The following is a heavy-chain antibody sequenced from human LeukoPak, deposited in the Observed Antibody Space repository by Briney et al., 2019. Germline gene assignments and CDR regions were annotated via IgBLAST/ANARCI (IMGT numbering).Heavy chain of an antibody. Sequence: ASVKVSCKASGYTFTSYDINWVRQATGQGLEWMGWMSPISGKTGYAQKFQGRVTMTRNTSISTAYMELSSLRAEDTAVYYCARGRRGRPRFDYWGQGTLVTVSS. CDR3: ARGRRGRPRFDY. V-gene: IGHV1-8*01. D-gene: IGHD1-14*01. J-gene: IGHJ4*02. CDR2: MSPISGKT. CDR1: GYTFTSYD.